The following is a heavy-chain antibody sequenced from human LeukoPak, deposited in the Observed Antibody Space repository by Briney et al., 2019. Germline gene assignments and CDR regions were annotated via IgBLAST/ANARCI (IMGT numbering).Heavy chain of an antibody. CDR1: GVTFSSYA. D-gene: IGHD2-2*01. Sequence: GGSLRLCCAASGVTFSSYAMSWVRQAPGKGLEWVSAISGSGGSTYYADSVKGRFTISRDNSKNTLYLQMNSLRAEDTAVYYCAKEEYHCSSTSCYDYFDYWGQGTLVTVSS. CDR3: AKEEYHCSSTSCYDYFDY. CDR2: ISGSGGST. V-gene: IGHV3-23*01. J-gene: IGHJ4*02.